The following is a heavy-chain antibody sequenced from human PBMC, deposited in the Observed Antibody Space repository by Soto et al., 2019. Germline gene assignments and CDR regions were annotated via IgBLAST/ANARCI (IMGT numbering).Heavy chain of an antibody. CDR1: GFTFSSYG. J-gene: IGHJ6*02. CDR2: ISYDGSNK. Sequence: PGGSLRLSCAASGFTFSSYGMHWVRQAPGKGLEWVAVISYDGSNKYYADSVKGRFTISRDNSKNTLYLQMNSLRAEDTAFYYCAKDLLQLWLPYYYGMDVWGQGTTVTVSS. D-gene: IGHD5-18*01. V-gene: IGHV3-30*18. CDR3: AKDLLQLWLPYYYGMDV.